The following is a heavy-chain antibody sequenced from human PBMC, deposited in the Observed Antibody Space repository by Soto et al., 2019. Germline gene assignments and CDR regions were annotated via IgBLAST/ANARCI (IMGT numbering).Heavy chain of an antibody. CDR2: INYSVKTT. CDR3: AKEGDLDDFWSGYGLEV. D-gene: IGHD3-3*01. J-gene: IGHJ6*02. V-gene: IGHV3-23*01. Sequence: WGSLRLSCAASGFTFSNYAMTWVRQAPGKGLEWVSAINYSVKTTYNADSVKGRFTISRDNSKNTLYLQMNSLRAEDTAAYYCAKEGDLDDFWSGYGLEVLGQWTTITAS. CDR1: GFTFSNYA.